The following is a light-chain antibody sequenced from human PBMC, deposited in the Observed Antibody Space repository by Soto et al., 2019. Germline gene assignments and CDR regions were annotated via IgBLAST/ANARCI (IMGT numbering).Light chain of an antibody. CDR1: CSILGSSGYNY. Sequence: EIVLTQSPLSLPVTPGEPASISCRSSCSILGSSGYNYLNWYLQKPGQSPQLLIYLGSSRASGVPDRFSGSGSGTDFTLTISRVEAGDVGVYFCAQGLAVPFTFGGGTKVDIK. J-gene: IGKJ4*01. CDR2: LGS. CDR3: AQGLAVPFT. V-gene: IGKV2-28*01.